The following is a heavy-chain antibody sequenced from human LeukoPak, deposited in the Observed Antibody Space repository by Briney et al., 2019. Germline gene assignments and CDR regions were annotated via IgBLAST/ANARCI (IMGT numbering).Heavy chain of an antibody. J-gene: IGHJ4*02. D-gene: IGHD3-22*01. CDR2: INPSGGST. Sequence: ASVKVSCKASGYTFTSYYMHWVRQAPGQGLERMGIINPSGGSTSYAQKFQGRVTMTRDTSTSTVYMELSSLRSEDTAVYYCARNLAPMTLDYWGQGTLVTVSS. CDR3: ARNLAPMTLDY. V-gene: IGHV1-46*01. CDR1: GYTFTSYY.